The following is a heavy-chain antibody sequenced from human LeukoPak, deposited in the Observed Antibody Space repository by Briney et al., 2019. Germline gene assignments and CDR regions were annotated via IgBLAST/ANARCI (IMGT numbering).Heavy chain of an antibody. CDR1: GGTFSSYA. CDR2: IIPIFGTA. CDR3: ARVLEYYDFWSANNWFDP. V-gene: IGHV1-69*06. D-gene: IGHD3-3*01. Sequence: GSSVKVSCKASGGTFSSYAISWVRQAPGQGLEWMGRIIPIFGTANYAQKFQGRVTITADKSTSTAYMELSSLRSEDTAVYYCARVLEYYDFWSANNWFDPWGQGTLVTVSS. J-gene: IGHJ5*02.